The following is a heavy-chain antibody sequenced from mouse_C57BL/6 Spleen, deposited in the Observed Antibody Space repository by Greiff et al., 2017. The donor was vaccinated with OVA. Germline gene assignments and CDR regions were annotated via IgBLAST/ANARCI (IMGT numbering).Heavy chain of an antibody. Sequence: EVQLQQSGAELVRPGASVKLSCTASGFNIKDDYMHWVKQRPEQGLEWIGWIDPENGDTEYASKFQGKATITADTSSNTASLQLSSLTSKDTGVYYCTSWRHDAMDYWGQGTSVTVSS. D-gene: IGHD6-1*01. CDR2: IDPENGDT. CDR3: TSWRHDAMDY. V-gene: IGHV14-4*01. J-gene: IGHJ4*01. CDR1: GFNIKDDY.